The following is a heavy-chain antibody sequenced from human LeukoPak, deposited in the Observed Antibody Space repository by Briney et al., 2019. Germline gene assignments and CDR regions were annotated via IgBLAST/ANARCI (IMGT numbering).Heavy chain of an antibody. CDR2: IKGDGSEK. Sequence: GGSLRLSCAASGLTFNTFWMTWVRQAPGKGLEWVANIKGDGSEKHYVDSVKGRFTISRDNAESSLYLQMNSLRDEDTAVYYCASGGHVDYCGQGTLVTVSS. D-gene: IGHD4-23*01. CDR1: GLTFNTFW. CDR3: ASGGHVDY. J-gene: IGHJ4*02. V-gene: IGHV3-7*02.